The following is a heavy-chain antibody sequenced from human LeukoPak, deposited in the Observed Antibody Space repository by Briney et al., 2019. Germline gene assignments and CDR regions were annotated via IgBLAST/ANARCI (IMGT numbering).Heavy chain of an antibody. Sequence: GSLDLSFAASGFTFSNAWMNWVRQAPGKGLEWVSSISGSGGTTYSADSVKGRFTISRDNSKNTVSLQMNSLRAEDTAAYYCAKGVAARPYYYYGMDAWGPGTTVTVSS. CDR1: GFTFSNAW. J-gene: IGHJ6*02. CDR2: ISGSGGTT. CDR3: AKGVAARPYYYYGMDA. V-gene: IGHV3-23*01. D-gene: IGHD6-6*01.